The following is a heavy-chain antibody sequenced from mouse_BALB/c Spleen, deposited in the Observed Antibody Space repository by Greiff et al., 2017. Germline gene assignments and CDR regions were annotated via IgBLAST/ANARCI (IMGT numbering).Heavy chain of an antibody. CDR2: ISSGSSTI. D-gene: IGHD1-2*01. Sequence: EVKVEESGGGLVQPGGSRKLSCAASGFTFSSFGMHWVRQAPEKGLEWVAYISSGSSTIYYADTVKGRFTISRDNPKNTLFLQMTSLRSEDTAMYYCARSLIHYYDPYYFDYWGQGTTLTVSS. V-gene: IGHV5-17*02. J-gene: IGHJ2*01. CDR3: ARSLIHYYDPYYFDY. CDR1: GFTFSSFG.